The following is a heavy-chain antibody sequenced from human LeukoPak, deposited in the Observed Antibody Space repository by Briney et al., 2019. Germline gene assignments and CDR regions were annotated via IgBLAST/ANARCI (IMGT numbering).Heavy chain of an antibody. Sequence: GGSLRLSCAASGFTFSSYSMNWVRQAPGKGLEWVSSISSGSSYIYYADSMKGRFTISRDNAKNSLYLQMNSLRDEDTAVYYCAKIPSAVPGRGFDYWGQGTLVTVSS. J-gene: IGHJ4*02. V-gene: IGHV3-21*01. CDR1: GFTFSSYS. D-gene: IGHD6-19*01. CDR2: ISSGSSYI. CDR3: AKIPSAVPGRGFDY.